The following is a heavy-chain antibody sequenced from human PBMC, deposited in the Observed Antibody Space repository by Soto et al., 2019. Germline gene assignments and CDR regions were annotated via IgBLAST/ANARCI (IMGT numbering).Heavy chain of an antibody. V-gene: IGHV3-30-3*01. D-gene: IGHD3-10*01. Sequence: GGSLRLSCAASGFTFSSYAMHWVRQAPGKGLEWVAVISYDGSNKYYADSVKGRFTISRDNSKNTLYLQMNSLRAEDTAVYYCARDLLQFFLDYWGQGTLVTVSS. J-gene: IGHJ4*02. CDR1: GFTFSSYA. CDR3: ARDLLQFFLDY. CDR2: ISYDGSNK.